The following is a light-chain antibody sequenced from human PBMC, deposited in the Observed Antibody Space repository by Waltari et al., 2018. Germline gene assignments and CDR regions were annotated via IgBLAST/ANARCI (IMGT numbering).Light chain of an antibody. J-gene: IGKJ2*01. CDR1: QSVGSHY. CDR3: QHYGSLPPYT. Sequence: EIVLTQSPGTLSLSPGERATLSCRASQSVGSHYLAWYQQMPGQAPRVLNYGASSRATGIPDRFSGSGSGTEFTLTISRLEPEDFAVYYCQHYGSLPPYTFGQGTKLEIK. CDR2: GAS. V-gene: IGKV3-20*01.